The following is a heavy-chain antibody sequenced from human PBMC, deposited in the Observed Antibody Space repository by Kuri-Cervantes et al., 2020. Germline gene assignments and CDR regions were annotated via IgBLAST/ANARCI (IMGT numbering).Heavy chain of an antibody. J-gene: IGHJ2*01. D-gene: IGHD5-24*01. Sequence: GGSLRLSCAASGFTFSDYYMSWIRQAPGKGLEWVSYISSSGSTIYYADSVKGRFTISRDNSKNTLYLQMNSLRAEDTAVYYCARDSRDGYNFWYFDLWGRGTLVTVSS. CDR3: ARDSRDGYNFWYFDL. CDR1: GFTFSDYY. V-gene: IGHV3-11*04. CDR2: ISSSGSTI.